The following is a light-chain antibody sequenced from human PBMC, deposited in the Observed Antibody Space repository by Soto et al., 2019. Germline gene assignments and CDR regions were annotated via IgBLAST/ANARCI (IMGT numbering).Light chain of an antibody. V-gene: IGKV3D-15*01. CDR1: QSVSSH. CDR2: GAS. J-gene: IGKJ5*01. Sequence: EIVMTQSPGTLSVSPGERATLSCRASQSVSSHLAWYQQRPGQAPRLLIYGASSRATGIPARFSGSGSGTDFTLTISSLEPEDFAVYYCHQRQYWPPITFGQGTRLEIK. CDR3: HQRQYWPPIT.